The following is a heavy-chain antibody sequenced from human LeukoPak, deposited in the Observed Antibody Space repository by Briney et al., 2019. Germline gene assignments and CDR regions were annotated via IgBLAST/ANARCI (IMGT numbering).Heavy chain of an antibody. CDR2: ISPSGGST. V-gene: IGHV1-46*01. D-gene: IGHD3-3*01. Sequence: GASVKVSCKASGYTFTSYYMHWVRQAPGQGLEWMGIISPSGGSTSYAQKFQGRVTMTRDTSTSTVYMELSSLRSEDTAVYYCARGGRVSIFGVGQVGYWGQGTLVTVSS. CDR1: GYTFTSYY. CDR3: ARGGRVSIFGVGQVGY. J-gene: IGHJ4*02.